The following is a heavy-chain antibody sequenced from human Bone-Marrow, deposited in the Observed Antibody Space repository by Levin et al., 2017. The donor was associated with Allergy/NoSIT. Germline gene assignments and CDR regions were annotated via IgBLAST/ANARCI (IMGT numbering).Heavy chain of an antibody. J-gene: IGHJ4*02. CDR3: AKAVIGPASSSRTLLDY. D-gene: IGHD6-6*01. Sequence: GGSLRLSCAASGFTFSSYAMSWVRQAPGKGLEWVSAISGSGGSTYYADSVKGRFTISRDNSKNTLYLQMNSLRAEDTAVYYCAKAVIGPASSSRTLLDYWGQGTLVTVSS. CDR2: ISGSGGST. V-gene: IGHV3-23*01. CDR1: GFTFSSYA.